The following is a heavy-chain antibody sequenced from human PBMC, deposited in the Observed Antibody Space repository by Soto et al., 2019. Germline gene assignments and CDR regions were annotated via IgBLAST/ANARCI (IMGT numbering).Heavy chain of an antibody. J-gene: IGHJ4*02. CDR2: INHSGST. CDR1: GGSFSGYY. CDR3: ARRVGATSWNY. D-gene: IGHD5-12*01. V-gene: IGHV4-34*01. Sequence: QVQLQQWGAGLLKPSETLSLTCAVYGGSFSGYYWSWIRQPPGKGLEWIGEINHSGSTNYNPSLKGRVTISVDTSKNQFSLKLSSVTAADTAVYYCARRVGATSWNYWGQGTLVTVSS.